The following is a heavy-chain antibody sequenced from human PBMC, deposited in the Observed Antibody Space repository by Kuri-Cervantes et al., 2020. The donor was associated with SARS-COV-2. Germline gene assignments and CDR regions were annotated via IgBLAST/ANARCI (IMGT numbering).Heavy chain of an antibody. D-gene: IGHD3-10*01. CDR3: ATSYGGSGSHYYGMDV. V-gene: IGHV4-59*01. J-gene: IGHJ6*02. Sequence: SETLSLTCTVSGGSISSYYWSWIRQPPGKGLEWIGYIYYSGSTNYNPSLKSRATISVDTSRNQFSLKLSSVTAADTAVYYCATSYGGSGSHYYGMDVWGQGTTVTVSS. CDR2: IYYSGST. CDR1: GGSISSYY.